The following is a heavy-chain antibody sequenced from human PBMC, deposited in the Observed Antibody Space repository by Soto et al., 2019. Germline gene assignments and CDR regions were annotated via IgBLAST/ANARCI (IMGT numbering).Heavy chain of an antibody. Sequence: HPWGSLRNSCAASGLTVSSYWMSWVRQAPGKGLEWVANIKQDGSEKYYVDSVKGRFTISRDNAKNSLYLQMNSLRAEDTAVYYCARDQIGYTVTTNYYYGMDVWGQGTTVTVSS. V-gene: IGHV3-7*05. CDR2: IKQDGSEK. CDR1: GLTVSSYW. CDR3: ARDQIGYTVTTNYYYGMDV. J-gene: IGHJ6*02. D-gene: IGHD4-4*01.